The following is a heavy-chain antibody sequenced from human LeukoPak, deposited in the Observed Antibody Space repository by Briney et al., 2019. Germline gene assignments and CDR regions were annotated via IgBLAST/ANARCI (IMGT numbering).Heavy chain of an antibody. CDR3: AREGYFGSGSYYTSPLDY. Sequence: SETLSLTCIVSGYSISSGYYWGWIRRPPGKGLEWIGNIYHSGNTYYNPSLKSRVTISVDTSKNQFSLKLSSVTAADTAVYYCAREGYFGSGSYYTSPLDYWGQGTLVTVSS. J-gene: IGHJ4*02. CDR1: GYSISSGYY. V-gene: IGHV4-38-2*02. D-gene: IGHD3-10*01. CDR2: IYHSGNT.